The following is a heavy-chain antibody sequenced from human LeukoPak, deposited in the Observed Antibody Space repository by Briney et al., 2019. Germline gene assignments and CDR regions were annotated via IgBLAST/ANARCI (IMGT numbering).Heavy chain of an antibody. D-gene: IGHD2-21*02. V-gene: IGHV3-33*01. Sequence: GGSLRLSCAASEFTFSSYGMHWVRQAPGKGLEWVAVIWYDGSNKYYADSVKGRFTISRDNSKNTLYLQMNSLRAEDTAVYYCARELLAYCGGDCYSPFDYWGQGTLVTVSS. CDR3: ARELLAYCGGDCYSPFDY. CDR2: IWYDGSNK. J-gene: IGHJ4*02. CDR1: EFTFSSYG.